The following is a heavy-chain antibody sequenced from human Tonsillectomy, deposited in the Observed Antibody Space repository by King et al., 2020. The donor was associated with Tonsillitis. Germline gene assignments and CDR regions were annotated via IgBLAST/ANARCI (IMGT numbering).Heavy chain of an antibody. CDR1: GYTFTDYY. CDR2: INLNSGDT. J-gene: IGHJ4*02. CDR3: ARAYYSSGYYYFDY. V-gene: IGHV1-2*02. Sequence: QLVQSGAEVKKPGASVKVSCKASGYTFTDYYLHWVRQAPGPGLECMGWINLNSGDTNYAQKFQGRVTMTRDTSISTAYMELSSLRSADTAVYYCARAYYSSGYYYFDYWGQGTLVTVSS. D-gene: IGHD3-22*01.